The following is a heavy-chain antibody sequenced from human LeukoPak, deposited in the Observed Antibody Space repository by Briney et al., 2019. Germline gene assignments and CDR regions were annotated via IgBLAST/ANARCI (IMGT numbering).Heavy chain of an antibody. Sequence: GGSLRLSCAASGFTFDDYGMSWVRQAPGKGLEWVSGINWNGGSTGYADSVKGRFTISRDNAKNSLYLQMNSLRAEDTALYYCTRVFQDYVWGSYRYKDYWGQGTLVTVSS. CDR3: TRVFQDYVWGSYRYKDY. J-gene: IGHJ4*02. V-gene: IGHV3-20*04. D-gene: IGHD3-16*02. CDR2: INWNGGST. CDR1: GFTFDDYG.